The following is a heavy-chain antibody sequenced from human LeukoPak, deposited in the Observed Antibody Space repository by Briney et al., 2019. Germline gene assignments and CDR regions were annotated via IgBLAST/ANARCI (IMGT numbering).Heavy chain of an antibody. CDR2: INHSGST. CDR3: ARRYCSSTSCYASQYYYYYYYMDV. CDR1: GGSFSGYY. Sequence: SETLSLTCAVYGGSFSGYYWSWIRQPPGKGLEWIGEINHSGSTNYNPSLKSRVTISVDTSKNQFSLKLSSVTAADTAVYYCARRYCSSTSCYASQYYYYYYYMDVWGKGTTVTVSS. D-gene: IGHD2-2*01. J-gene: IGHJ6*03. V-gene: IGHV4-34*01.